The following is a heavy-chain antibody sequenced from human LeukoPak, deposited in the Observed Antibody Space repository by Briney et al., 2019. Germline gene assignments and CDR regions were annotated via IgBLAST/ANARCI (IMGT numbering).Heavy chain of an antibody. J-gene: IGHJ5*01. D-gene: IGHD6-6*01. CDR1: GASVSSRSW. CDR2: IYHSGST. V-gene: IGHV4-4*02. CDR3: ARVSAARTFDS. Sequence: SGTESPVCAVSGASVSSRSWWSSVRQPPGKGLEWIGEIYHSGSTNYNPSLKSRVITSVDKSKNQISLKLSSVTAADTAVFYCARVSAARTFDSWGQGTLVTVSS.